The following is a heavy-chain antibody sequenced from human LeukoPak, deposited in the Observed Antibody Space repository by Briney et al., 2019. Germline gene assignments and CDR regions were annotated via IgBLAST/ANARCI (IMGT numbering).Heavy chain of an antibody. CDR1: KFTFSTSA. Sequence: PGGSLRLSCAAPKFTFSTSALSWVRQAPGRGLEWVSAISGSGAKAYYSDSVKGRFIISRDNSKSMLYLQMNSLRVEDTALYYCAKDPMWFGEGDYKYYMDVWGKGTTVTVSS. CDR3: AKDPMWFGEGDYKYYMDV. CDR2: ISGSGAKA. D-gene: IGHD3-10*01. V-gene: IGHV3-23*01. J-gene: IGHJ6*03.